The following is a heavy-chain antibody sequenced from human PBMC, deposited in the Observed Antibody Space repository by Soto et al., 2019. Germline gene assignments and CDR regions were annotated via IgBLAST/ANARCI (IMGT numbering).Heavy chain of an antibody. CDR3: ASTADYGSGSS. Sequence: QVQLVESGGGLVKPGGSLRLSCAASGFTFSDYYMSWIRQAPGKGLEWVSYISSSSSYTNYADSVKGRFTISRDNAKKSLYLQMNSLRAEDTAVYYGASTADYGSGSSWGQGTLVTVSS. CDR1: GFTFSDYY. V-gene: IGHV3-11*05. CDR2: ISSSSSYT. J-gene: IGHJ4*02. D-gene: IGHD3-10*01.